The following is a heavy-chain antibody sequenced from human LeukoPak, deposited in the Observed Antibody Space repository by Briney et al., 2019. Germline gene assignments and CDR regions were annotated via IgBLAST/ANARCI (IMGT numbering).Heavy chain of an antibody. D-gene: IGHD6-19*01. CDR2: ISDSGGST. Sequence: GGSLRLSCAASGLTFSSYAMSWVRQAPGKGLEWVSVISDSGGSTYYADSVKGRFTISRDNSKNTLYLQMNSLRAEDTAVYYCASRGSGWYYFDYWGQGTLVTVSS. CDR1: GLTFSSYA. J-gene: IGHJ4*02. CDR3: ASRGSGWYYFDY. V-gene: IGHV3-23*01.